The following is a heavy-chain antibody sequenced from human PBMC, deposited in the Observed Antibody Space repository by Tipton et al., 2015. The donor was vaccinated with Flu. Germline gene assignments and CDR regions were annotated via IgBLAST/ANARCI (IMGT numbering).Heavy chain of an antibody. CDR1: GGSISSNNW. CDR2: IHHSGTT. J-gene: IGHJ4*02. CDR3: ARVRSSSWAGAFDD. V-gene: IGHV4-4*02. D-gene: IGHD6-13*01. Sequence: TLSLTCAVSGGSISSNNWWSWVRQPPGRGLEWIGEIHHSGTTDYEPSLKSRVTISVDKSKNQFSLKLNSVTAADTAVYYCARVRSSSWAGAFDDWGQGTLVTVSS.